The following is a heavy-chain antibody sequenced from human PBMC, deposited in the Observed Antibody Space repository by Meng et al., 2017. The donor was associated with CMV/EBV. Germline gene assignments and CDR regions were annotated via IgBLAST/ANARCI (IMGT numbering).Heavy chain of an antibody. CDR1: GFTFSSYE. CDR3: ARGRGYCSSTSCYRASDY. CDR2: ISSSGSTI. V-gene: IGHV3-48*03. D-gene: IGHD2-2*02. Sequence: GESLKISCAASGFTFSSYEMNWVRQAPGKGLEWVSYISSSGSTIYYADSVKGRFTISRDNAKNSLYLQMNSLRAEDTAVYYCARGRGYCSSTSCYRASDYWGQGTLVTVSS. J-gene: IGHJ4*02.